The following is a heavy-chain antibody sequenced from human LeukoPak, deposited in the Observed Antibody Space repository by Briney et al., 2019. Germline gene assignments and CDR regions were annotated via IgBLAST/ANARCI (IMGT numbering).Heavy chain of an antibody. J-gene: IGHJ4*02. V-gene: IGHV3-43*01. CDR3: AKESSGGGYCSGGSCPFDY. CDR2: ISWDGGST. Sequence: GGSLRLSCAASGFTFDDYTMHWVRQAPGKGLEWVSLISWDGGSTYYADSVKGRFTISRDNSKNSLYLQMNSLRTEDTALYYCAKESSGGGYCSGGSCPFDYWGQGTLVTVSS. D-gene: IGHD2-15*01. CDR1: GFTFDDYT.